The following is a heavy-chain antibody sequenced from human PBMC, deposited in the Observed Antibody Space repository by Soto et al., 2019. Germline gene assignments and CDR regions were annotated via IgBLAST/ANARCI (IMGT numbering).Heavy chain of an antibody. Sequence: ASVKVSCKASGYTFTGYYMHWVRQAPGQGLEWMGWINPNSGGTNYAQKFQGWVTMTRDTSISTAYMELSRLRSDDTAVYYCARAPRDDILTGYWFDPWGQGTLVTVSS. CDR3: ARAPRDDILTGYWFDP. CDR1: GYTFTGYY. J-gene: IGHJ5*02. CDR2: INPNSGGT. D-gene: IGHD3-9*01. V-gene: IGHV1-2*04.